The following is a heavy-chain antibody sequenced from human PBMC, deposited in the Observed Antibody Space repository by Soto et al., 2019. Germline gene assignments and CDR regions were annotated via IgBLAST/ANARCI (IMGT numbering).Heavy chain of an antibody. Sequence: PSETLSLTCGVSGGTVASSHWWSWVRQSPGGGLEWIGNVYHTGDTNLNPSLQSRVTISVDKSNNQFSLRLNSLTAADTAVYFCAREIVTAGGNNYFDPWGPGTLVTVYS. J-gene: IGHJ5*02. V-gene: IGHV4-4*02. CDR2: VYHTGDT. D-gene: IGHD2-21*02. CDR3: AREIVTAGGNNYFDP. CDR1: GGTVASSHW.